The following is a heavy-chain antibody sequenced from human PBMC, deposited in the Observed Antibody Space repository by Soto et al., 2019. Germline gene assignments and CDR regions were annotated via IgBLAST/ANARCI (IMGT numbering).Heavy chain of an antibody. V-gene: IGHV3-30*18. CDR1: GFTFSSYG. CDR3: AKDSPRPWGSSWYYYYYGMDV. CDR2: ISYDGSNK. Sequence: PGGSLRLSCAASGFTFSSYGMHWVRQAPGKGLEWVAVISYDGSNKYYADSVKGRFTISRDNSKNTLYLQMNSLRAEDTAVYYCAKDSPRPWGSSWYYYYYGMDVWGQGTTVTVSS. D-gene: IGHD6-13*01. J-gene: IGHJ6*02.